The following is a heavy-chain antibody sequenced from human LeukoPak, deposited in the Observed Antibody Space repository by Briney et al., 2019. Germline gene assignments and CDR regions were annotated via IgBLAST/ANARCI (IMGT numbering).Heavy chain of an antibody. Sequence: SVKVSCKASGGTFSSYAISWVRQAPGQGLEWMGRIIPIFGTANYAQKFQGRVTITTDESTSTAYMELSSLRSEDTAVYYCARLGIAYYYDSSGINDAFDIWGQGTMVTVSP. CDR2: IIPIFGTA. CDR3: ARLGIAYYYDSSGINDAFDI. D-gene: IGHD3-22*01. J-gene: IGHJ3*02. CDR1: GGTFSSYA. V-gene: IGHV1-69*05.